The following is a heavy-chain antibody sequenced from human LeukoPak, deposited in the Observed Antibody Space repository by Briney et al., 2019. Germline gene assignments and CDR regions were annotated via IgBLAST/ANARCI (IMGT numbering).Heavy chain of an antibody. CDR2: IRYDGSNK. J-gene: IGHJ4*02. V-gene: IGHV3-30*02. D-gene: IGHD3-10*01. CDR1: GFTLSSYV. Sequence: GGSLRLSCAASGFTLSSYVMHWVRQAPGKGLEWVAFIRYDGSNKYYADSVKGRFTISRDNAKNSLYLQMNSLRAEDTAIYYCAREGSGSYYIDYWGQGTLVTVSS. CDR3: AREGSGSYYIDY.